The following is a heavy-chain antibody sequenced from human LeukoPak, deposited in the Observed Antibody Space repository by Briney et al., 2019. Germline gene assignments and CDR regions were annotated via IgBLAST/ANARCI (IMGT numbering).Heavy chain of an antibody. D-gene: IGHD3-3*01. CDR1: GFTVSSNY. CDR3: ARESDRHHDLWSGYLALDY. J-gene: IGHJ4*02. V-gene: IGHV3-66*01. Sequence: GGSLRLSCAASGFTVSSNYMSWVRQAPGKGLEWVSVIYSGGSTYYADSVKGRFTISRDNSKNTLYLQMNSLRAEDTAVYYCARESDRHHDLWSGYLALDYWGQGTRVTVSS. CDR2: IYSGGST.